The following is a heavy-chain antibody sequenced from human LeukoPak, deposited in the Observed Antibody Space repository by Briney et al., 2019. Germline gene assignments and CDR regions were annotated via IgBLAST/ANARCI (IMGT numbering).Heavy chain of an antibody. V-gene: IGHV1-18*01. CDR2: ISAYNGDT. Sequence: GASVKVSCKASGYTFTSYGITWVRQASGQGLEWMGWISAYNGDTNHAPKFQDRVTMTTDTSTSTAYMELRSLRSDDTAVYYCAREGDYSSGWDRADYWGQGTLVTVSS. CDR3: AREGDYSSGWDRADY. D-gene: IGHD6-19*01. J-gene: IGHJ4*02. CDR1: GYTFTSYG.